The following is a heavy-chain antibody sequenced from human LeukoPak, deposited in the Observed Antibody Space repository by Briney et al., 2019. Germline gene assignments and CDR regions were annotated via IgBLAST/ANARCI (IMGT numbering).Heavy chain of an antibody. J-gene: IGHJ4*02. CDR1: GYTFTSYA. D-gene: IGHD3-16*02. V-gene: IGHV7-4-1*02. CDR2: INTNTGNP. CDR3: AKDGANTFGGVIVTQNFDY. Sequence: ASVKVSCKASGYTFTSYAMNWVRQAPGQGLEWMGWINTNTGNPMYAQGFTGRFVFSLDTSVDTAYLQISSLKAEDTAVYYCAKDGANTFGGVIVTQNFDYWGQGTLVTVSS.